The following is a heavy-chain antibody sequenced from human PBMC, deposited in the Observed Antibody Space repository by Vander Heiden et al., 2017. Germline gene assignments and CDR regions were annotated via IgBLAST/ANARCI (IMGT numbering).Heavy chain of an antibody. J-gene: IGHJ3*02. Sequence: EVQLFESGGGLVHPGESLRLSCAASGSSFSTYAMSWGRQAPGKGLEWVSGISGSGGSTYYADSVKGRFTISRDNSKNTLYVHMNSLRAEDTAVYYCARIPAGGDVFDIWGQGIMVTVSS. CDR1: GSSFSTYA. CDR2: ISGSGGST. D-gene: IGHD5-18*01. CDR3: ARIPAGGDVFDI. V-gene: IGHV3-23*01.